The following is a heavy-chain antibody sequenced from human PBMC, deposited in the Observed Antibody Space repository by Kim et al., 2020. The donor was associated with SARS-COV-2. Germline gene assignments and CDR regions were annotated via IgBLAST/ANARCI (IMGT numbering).Heavy chain of an antibody. D-gene: IGHD2-15*01. CDR2: ISSSSSYI. V-gene: IGHV3-21*01. CDR1: GFTFSSYS. CDR3: ARDLVGYCSGGSCFSHSHPYYYYGMDV. Sequence: GGSLRLSCAASGFTFSSYSMNWVRQAPGKGLEWVSSISSSSSYIYYADSVKGRFTISRDNAKNSLYLQMNSLRAEDTAVYYCARDLVGYCSGGSCFSHSHPYYYYGMDVWGQGTTVTVSS. J-gene: IGHJ6*02.